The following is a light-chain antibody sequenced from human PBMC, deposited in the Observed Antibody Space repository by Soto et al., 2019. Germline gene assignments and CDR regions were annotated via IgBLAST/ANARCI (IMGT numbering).Light chain of an antibody. J-gene: IGKJ4*01. V-gene: IGKV1D-13*01. Sequence: IQLTQSPSSLSASVGDRVTITCRAGQDISSALAWYQQKPGKAPKLLLYDASSLDAGVPSRFSGSGSGTDFTLSITSLRPEDCATYSCQQFNDFPLPFGGGTKVQIK. CDR2: DAS. CDR1: QDISSA. CDR3: QQFNDFPLP.